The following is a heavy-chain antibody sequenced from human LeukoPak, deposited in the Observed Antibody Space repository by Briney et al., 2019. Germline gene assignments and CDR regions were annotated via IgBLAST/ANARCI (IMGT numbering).Heavy chain of an antibody. CDR3: ARATTEIPFDY. CDR1: GYTFTSYY. J-gene: IGHJ4*02. D-gene: IGHD2/OR15-2a*01. CDR2: INPSGGST. Sequence: GASVKVSCKASGYTFTSYYMHWVRQAPGQGLEWMGIINPSGGSTSYAQKFQGRVTMTRDMSTSTVYMELSSLRSEDTAVYYCARATTEIPFDYWGQGTLLTVSS. V-gene: IGHV1-46*01.